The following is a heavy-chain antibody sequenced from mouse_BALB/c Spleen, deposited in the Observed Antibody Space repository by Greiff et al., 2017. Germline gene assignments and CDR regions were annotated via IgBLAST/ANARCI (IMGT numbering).Heavy chain of an antibody. J-gene: IGHJ4*01. V-gene: IGHV5-4*02. CDR2: ISDGGSYT. Sequence: EVKVVESGGGLVQPGGSRKLSCAASGFTFSDYYMYWVRQTPEKRLEWVATISDGGSYTYYPDSVKGRFTISRDNAKNNLYLQMSSLKSEDTAMYYCARDTLGREAMDYWGQGTSVTVSS. D-gene: IGHD4-1*01. CDR3: ARDTLGREAMDY. CDR1: GFTFSDYY.